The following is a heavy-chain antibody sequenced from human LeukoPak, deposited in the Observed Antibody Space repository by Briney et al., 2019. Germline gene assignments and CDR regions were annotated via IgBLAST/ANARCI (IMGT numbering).Heavy chain of an antibody. CDR1: GGSISSGSYY. J-gene: IGHJ5*02. D-gene: IGHD3-22*01. V-gene: IGHV4-61*02. CDR3: ARAGGAYYYDSRSDWFDP. CDR2: IYTSGST. Sequence: SQTLSLACTVSGGSISSGSYYWSWIRQPAGKGLEWIGRIYTSGSTNYNPSLKSRVTISVDTSKNQFSLKLSSVTAADTAVYYCARAGGAYYYDSRSDWFDPWGQGTLVTVSS.